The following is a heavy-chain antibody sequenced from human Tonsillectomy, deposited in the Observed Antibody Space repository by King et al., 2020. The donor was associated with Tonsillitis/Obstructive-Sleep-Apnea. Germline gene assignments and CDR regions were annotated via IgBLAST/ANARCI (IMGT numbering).Heavy chain of an antibody. D-gene: IGHD1-7*01. V-gene: IGHV4-4*02. CDR3: ARDGGTEDFDY. Sequence: VQLQESGPGLVKPSGALSLPCAVSCGPLTSTNWWGWVRQPPGEGLEWIGGIYHSGSTNHTQSLKNRVTISVDKSKKQSSLKLTSVTAADTAVYYCARDGGTEDFDYWGQGTLVTVSS. J-gene: IGHJ4*02. CDR2: IYHSGST. CDR1: CGPLTSTNW.